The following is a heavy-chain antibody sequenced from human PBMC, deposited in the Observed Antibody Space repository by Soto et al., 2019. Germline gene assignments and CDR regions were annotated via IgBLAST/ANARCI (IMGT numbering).Heavy chain of an antibody. Sequence: QVQLVQSGAEVKKPGSSVKVSCKASGVTFTSYSFNWVRQAPGQGLEWMGRIIPILRTADYAQKFQGRVTITADKSTSTTYMELSSLRSGDTAVYYCARGHLAASGRDWFDPWGPGTLVTVSS. CDR3: ARGHLAASGRDWFDP. V-gene: IGHV1-69*08. CDR1: GVTFTSYS. CDR2: IIPILRTA. D-gene: IGHD6-13*01. J-gene: IGHJ5*02.